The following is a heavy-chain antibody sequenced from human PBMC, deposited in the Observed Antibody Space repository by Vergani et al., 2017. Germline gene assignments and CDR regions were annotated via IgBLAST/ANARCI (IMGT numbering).Heavy chain of an antibody. J-gene: IGHJ6*02. CDR3: ARLGVGATSGGYYYYYGMDV. Sequence: QLQLQESGPGLVKPSETLSLTCTVSGGSISSSSYYWGWIRQPPGKGLEWIGSIYYSGSTYYNPSLKSRVTISVDTSKNQFSLKLSAVTAADTAVYYCARLGVGATSGGYYYYYGMDVWGQGTTVTVSS. V-gene: IGHV4-39*01. CDR2: IYYSGST. CDR1: GGSISSSSYY. D-gene: IGHD1-26*01.